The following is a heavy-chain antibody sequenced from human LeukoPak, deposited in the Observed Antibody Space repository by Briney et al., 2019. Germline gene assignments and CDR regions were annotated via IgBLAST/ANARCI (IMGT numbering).Heavy chain of an antibody. Sequence: SETLSLTCTVSGGSISSDYWSWIRQPPGKGLEWIGYIYTSGSTNYNPSLKSRVTISVDTSKNQLSLKLSSATAADTAVYYCAGLEGYIAAAETWGQGTLVTVSS. CDR1: GGSISSDY. D-gene: IGHD6-13*01. V-gene: IGHV4-4*09. CDR2: IYTSGST. CDR3: AGLEGYIAAAET. J-gene: IGHJ4*02.